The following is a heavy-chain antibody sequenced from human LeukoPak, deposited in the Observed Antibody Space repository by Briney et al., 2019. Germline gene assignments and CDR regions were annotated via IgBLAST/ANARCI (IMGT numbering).Heavy chain of an antibody. CDR3: AKTHCGGGSCDKFDS. CDR1: GASVSTYF. Sequence: PSETLSLTCTVSGASVSTYFWSWIRQPAGKTLEWIGRVYASGTTYYNPSLRSRVTLSTDTSKNQFSLSLNSVTAADTAVYYCAKTHCGGGSCDKFDSWGQGILVTVSS. D-gene: IGHD2-21*01. J-gene: IGHJ5*01. V-gene: IGHV4-4*07. CDR2: VYASGTT.